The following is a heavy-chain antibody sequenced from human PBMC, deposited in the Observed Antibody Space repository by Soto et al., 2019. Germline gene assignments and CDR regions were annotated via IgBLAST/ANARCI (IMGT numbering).Heavy chain of an antibody. J-gene: IGHJ4*02. V-gene: IGHV4-4*02. Sequence: QVRLQESGPRLVKPSGTLSLTCAVSGDSITSNYWWSWVRQPPGKGLEWIGEVFHSGAVNYNPSLKSRVTISPDKSNNQFSLTLTSVTAADTAIYYCARNPFDYWGQGTLVTVSS. CDR2: VFHSGAV. CDR3: ARNPFDY. CDR1: GDSITSNYW.